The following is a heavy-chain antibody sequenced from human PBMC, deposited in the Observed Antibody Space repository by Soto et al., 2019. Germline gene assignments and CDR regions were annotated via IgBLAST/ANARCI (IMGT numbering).Heavy chain of an antibody. Sequence: SVKVSCKASGYTFTSYYMHWVRHAPGQGLEWMGIINPSGGSTSYAQKFQGRVTITRDTSASTAYMELSSLRSEDTAVYYCARGITLPTPLDYWGQGTLVT. CDR1: GYTFTSYY. V-gene: IGHV1-46*01. CDR2: INPSGGST. CDR3: ARGITLPTPLDY. J-gene: IGHJ4*02. D-gene: IGHD1-20*01.